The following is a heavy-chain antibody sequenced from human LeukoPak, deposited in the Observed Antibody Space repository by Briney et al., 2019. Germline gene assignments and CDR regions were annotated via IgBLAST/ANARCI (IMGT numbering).Heavy chain of an antibody. CDR1: GFTFSSSV. J-gene: IGHJ4*02. CDR2: IWYDGSNK. CDR3: ATLVGATSQFDY. D-gene: IGHD1-26*01. V-gene: IGHV3-33*03. Sequence: PGGSLRLSCAASGFTFSSSVMNWVRQAPGKGLEWVAVIWYDGSNKKYGDSVKGRLTISRDNSQNILYLQMNSLRAEDTALYYCATLVGATSQFDYWGQGTLVTVSS.